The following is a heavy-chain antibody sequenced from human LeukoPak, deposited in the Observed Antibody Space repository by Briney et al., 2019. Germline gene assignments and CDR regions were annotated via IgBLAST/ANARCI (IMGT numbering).Heavy chain of an antibody. D-gene: IGHD2-15*01. CDR2: ISSSSSTI. CDR3: VRAQREHCSGGSCYRDAFDI. Sequence: GGSLRLSCAASGFTFSSYSMNWVRQAPGKGLEWVSYISSSSSTIYYADSVKGRFTISRDNAKNSLYLQMNSLRAEDTAVYYCVRAQREHCSGGSCYRDAFDIWGRGTMVTVSS. J-gene: IGHJ3*02. CDR1: GFTFSSYS. V-gene: IGHV3-48*01.